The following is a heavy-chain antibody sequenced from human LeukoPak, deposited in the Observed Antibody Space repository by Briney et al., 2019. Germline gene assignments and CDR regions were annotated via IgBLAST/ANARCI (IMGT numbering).Heavy chain of an antibody. CDR2: MNPNSGNT. CDR3: ARGPIVDYGDYSPFDY. Sequence: ASVKVSCKASGYTFTSYDINWVRQATGQGLEWMGRMNPNSGNTGYAQKFQGRVTMTRNTSISTAYMELSSLRSEDTAVYYCARGPIVDYGDYSPFDYWGQGTLVTVSS. J-gene: IGHJ4*02. D-gene: IGHD4-17*01. CDR1: GYTFTSYD. V-gene: IGHV1-8*01.